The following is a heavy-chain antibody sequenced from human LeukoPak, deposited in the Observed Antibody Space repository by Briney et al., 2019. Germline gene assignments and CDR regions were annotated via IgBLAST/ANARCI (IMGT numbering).Heavy chain of an antibody. CDR2: ISSSSSYI. CDR3: ARDPGELYWFDP. V-gene: IGHV3-21*01. Sequence: GGSLRLSCAASGFTFSSYVMNWVRQAPGQGLEWVSSISSSSSYIYYADSVKGRFTISRDNAKNSLYLQMNSLRAEDTAVYYCARDPGELYWFDPWGQGTLVTVSS. CDR1: GFTFSSYV. J-gene: IGHJ5*02. D-gene: IGHD3-16*01.